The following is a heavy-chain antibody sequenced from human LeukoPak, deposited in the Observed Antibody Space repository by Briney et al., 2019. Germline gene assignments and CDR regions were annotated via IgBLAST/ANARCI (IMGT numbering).Heavy chain of an antibody. Sequence: PGGSLRLSCAASGFTFSSYAMHWVRQAPGKGLEWVAVISYDGSNKYYADSVKGRFTISRDNSKNTLYLQMNSLRAEDTAVYYCAISMVRGVIRPDYFDYWGQGTLVTVSS. CDR1: GFTFSSYA. CDR3: AISMVRGVIRPDYFDY. J-gene: IGHJ4*02. CDR2: ISYDGSNK. V-gene: IGHV3-30*04. D-gene: IGHD3-10*01.